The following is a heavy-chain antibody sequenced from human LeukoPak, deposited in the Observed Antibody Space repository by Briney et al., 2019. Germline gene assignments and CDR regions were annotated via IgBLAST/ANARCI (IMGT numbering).Heavy chain of an antibody. Sequence: GASVKVSCKASGYTFTGYYMHWVRQAPGQGLEWMGWINPNSGGTNYAQKFQGRVTMTWDTSISTAYMELSRLRSDDTAVYYCASHSIFGVVTSTYYFDYWGQGTLVTVSS. CDR3: ASHSIFGVVTSTYYFDY. J-gene: IGHJ4*02. CDR1: GYTFTGYY. D-gene: IGHD3-3*01. V-gene: IGHV1-2*02. CDR2: INPNSGGT.